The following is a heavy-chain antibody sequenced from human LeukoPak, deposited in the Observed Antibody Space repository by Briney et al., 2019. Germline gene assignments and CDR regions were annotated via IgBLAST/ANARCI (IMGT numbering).Heavy chain of an antibody. Sequence: SETLSLTCTVSGGSISSYYWSWIRQPAGKGLEWIGRIYTSGSTNYNTSLKSRVTMSVDTSKNQFSLKLSSVTAADTAVYYCARGLITVTTSDAFDIWGQGTMVTVSS. D-gene: IGHD4-17*01. CDR1: GGSISSYY. CDR3: ARGLITVTTSDAFDI. J-gene: IGHJ3*02. V-gene: IGHV4-4*07. CDR2: IYTSGST.